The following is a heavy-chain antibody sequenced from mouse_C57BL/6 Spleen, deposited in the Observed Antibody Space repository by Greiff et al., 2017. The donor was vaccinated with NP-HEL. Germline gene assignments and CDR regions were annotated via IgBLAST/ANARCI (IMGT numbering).Heavy chain of an antibody. CDR1: GYTFTDYN. CDR3: ARHRHYYAMDY. V-gene: IGHV1-18*01. CDR2: INPNTGGT. Sequence: EVQLQQSGPELVKPGASVKIPCKASGYTFTDYNMDWVKQSHGKSLEWIGDINPNTGGTIYNQKFKGKATLTVDKSSSTAYMELRSLTSEDTAVYYCARHRHYYAMDYWGQGTSVTVSS. J-gene: IGHJ4*01.